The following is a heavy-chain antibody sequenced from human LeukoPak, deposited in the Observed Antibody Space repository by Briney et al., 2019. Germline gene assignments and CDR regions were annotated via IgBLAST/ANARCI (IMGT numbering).Heavy chain of an antibody. CDR3: ASRRDGYNYPYYFDY. Sequence: GESLKISCKGSGYSFTSYWIGWVRQMPGKGLEWMGIIYPGDSDTRYSPSFQGQVTISADKSISTAYLQWRSLKASDTAMYYCASRRDGYNYPYYFDYWGQGTLVTVSS. D-gene: IGHD5-24*01. CDR2: IYPGDSDT. V-gene: IGHV5-51*01. J-gene: IGHJ4*02. CDR1: GYSFTSYW.